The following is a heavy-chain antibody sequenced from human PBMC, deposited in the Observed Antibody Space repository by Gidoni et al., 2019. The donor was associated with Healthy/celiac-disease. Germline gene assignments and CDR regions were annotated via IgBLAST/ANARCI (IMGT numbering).Heavy chain of an antibody. CDR1: GGTFSSYA. Sequence: QVQLVQSGAEVKKPRSSVKVSCKASGGTFSSYAISWVRQAPGQGLEWMGGIIPIFGTANYAQKFQGRVTITADESTSTAYMELSSLRSEDTAVYYCASSPYYDSRGYHAFDIWGQGTMVTVSS. V-gene: IGHV1-69*01. CDR3: ASSPYYDSRGYHAFDI. D-gene: IGHD3-22*01. CDR2: IIPIFGTA. J-gene: IGHJ3*02.